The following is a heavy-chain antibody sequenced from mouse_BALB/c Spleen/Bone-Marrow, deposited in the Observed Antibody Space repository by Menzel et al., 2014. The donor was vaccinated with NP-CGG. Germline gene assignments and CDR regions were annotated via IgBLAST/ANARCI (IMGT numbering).Heavy chain of an antibody. CDR1: GFNIKDTY. CDR3: ARYDYGVYFDY. D-gene: IGHD2-4*01. CDR2: IDPANGNT. J-gene: IGHJ2*01. V-gene: IGHV14-3*02. Sequence: VQLKDSGAELVKPGASVKLSCTASGFNIKDTYMHWVKQRPEQGLEWIGRIDPANGNTKYDPKFQGKATITADTSSNTAYLQLSSLTSEDTAVYYCARYDYGVYFDYWGQGTTLTGSS.